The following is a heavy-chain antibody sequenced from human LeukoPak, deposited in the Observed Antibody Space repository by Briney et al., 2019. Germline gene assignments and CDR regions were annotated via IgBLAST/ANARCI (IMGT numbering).Heavy chain of an antibody. CDR1: RYTFTSYY. Sequence: GASVKVSFKASRYTFTSYYIHWVRQDPGQGLEWMGKINPAGGTTTYAQKFQGRVTMTRDTSTSTVYMDVGSLRSEDTAVYYCARGPNPYYFDYWGQGTLVTVSS. CDR2: INPAGGTT. J-gene: IGHJ4*02. V-gene: IGHV1-46*01. CDR3: ARGPNPYYFDY.